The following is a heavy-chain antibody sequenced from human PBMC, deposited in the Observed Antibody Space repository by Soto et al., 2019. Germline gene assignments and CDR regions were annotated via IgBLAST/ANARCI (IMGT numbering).Heavy chain of an antibody. D-gene: IGHD6-6*01. CDR2: IDPSDSYT. CDR1: GYSFTSYW. CDR3: ARHRDEAARFYYYYGMDV. Sequence: XESLKISFKGSGYSFTSYWISWVRQIPGKGLEWMGRIDPSDSYTNYSPSFQGHVTISADKSISTAYLQWSSLKASDTAMYYCARHRDEAARFYYYYGMDVWGQGTAVTVSS. J-gene: IGHJ6*02. V-gene: IGHV5-10-1*01.